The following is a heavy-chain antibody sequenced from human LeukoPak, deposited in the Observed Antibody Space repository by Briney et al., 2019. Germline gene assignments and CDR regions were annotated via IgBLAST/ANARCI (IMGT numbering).Heavy chain of an antibody. CDR2: ISGSGGST. D-gene: IGHD1-1*01. CDR3: AKSPYDGPSNYYMDV. Sequence: GGSLRLSCAASGFTFSSYAMSWVRQAPGKGLEWISSISGSGGSTFYADSVKGRFTISRDNSKNTLYMQMNSLRAEDTAVYYCAKSPYDGPSNYYMDVWGKGTTVTISS. V-gene: IGHV3-23*01. CDR1: GFTFSSYA. J-gene: IGHJ6*03.